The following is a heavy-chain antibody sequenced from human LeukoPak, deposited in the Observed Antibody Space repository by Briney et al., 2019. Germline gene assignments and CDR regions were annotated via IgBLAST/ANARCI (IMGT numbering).Heavy chain of an antibody. CDR1: GFSLSTSGVG. D-gene: IGHD6-13*01. V-gene: IGHV2-5*01. CDR2: IYWNDDK. Sequence: SGPTLVNPTQTLTLTCTFSGFSLSTSGVGVGWIRQPPGKALEWLALIYWNDDKRYSPSLKSRLTITKDTSKNQVVLTMTNMDPVDTATYYCARTYSSSWYLGYYFDYWGQGTLVTVSS. J-gene: IGHJ4*02. CDR3: ARTYSSSWYLGYYFDY.